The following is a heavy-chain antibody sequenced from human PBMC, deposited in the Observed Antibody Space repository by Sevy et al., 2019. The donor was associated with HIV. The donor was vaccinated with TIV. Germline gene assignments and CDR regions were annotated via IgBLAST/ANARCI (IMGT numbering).Heavy chain of an antibody. Sequence: GGSLRLSCAASGFIFNNYDMYWIRQAPGKGLEWVATVSYDGADKDYADIVKGRFTISRDSSRSMLYLQMSSLRPEDTGGHFCAKDMVDCSGGTCYSGAVSPFESWGQGTLVTVSS. J-gene: IGHJ4*02. CDR2: VSYDGADK. V-gene: IGHV3-30*18. D-gene: IGHD2-15*01. CDR1: GFIFNNYD. CDR3: AKDMVDCSGGTCYSGAVSPFES.